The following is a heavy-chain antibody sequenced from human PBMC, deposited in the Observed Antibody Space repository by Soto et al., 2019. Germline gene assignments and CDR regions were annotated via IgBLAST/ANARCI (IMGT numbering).Heavy chain of an antibody. J-gene: IGHJ6*04. D-gene: IGHD2-2*01. CDR1: GGSISSSNW. Sequence: PSETLSLTCAVSGGSISSSNWWSWVRQPPGKGLEWIGETYHSGRTNYNPSLKSRVTISVDKSKNQFSLKLSSVTAADTAVYYCARVEGTMYNYYYYNMDVWGKGTTVTVSS. V-gene: IGHV4-4*02. CDR3: ARVEGTMYNYYYYNMDV. CDR2: TYHSGRT.